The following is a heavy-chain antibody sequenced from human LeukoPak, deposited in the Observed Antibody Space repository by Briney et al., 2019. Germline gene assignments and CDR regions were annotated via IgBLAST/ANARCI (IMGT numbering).Heavy chain of an antibody. J-gene: IGHJ5*02. CDR3: AKGWEFRVVIPAAVS. V-gene: IGHV3-23*01. Sequence: GGSLRLSCAASGFTFSSSAMSWVRQAPGKGLEWVSGISGSGESTYYADSMKGRFTISRDNSKNTLSLQMNSLRAEDTAVYFCAKGWEFRVVIPAAVSWGQGTLVTVSS. D-gene: IGHD3-3*01. CDR2: ISGSGEST. CDR1: GFTFSSSA.